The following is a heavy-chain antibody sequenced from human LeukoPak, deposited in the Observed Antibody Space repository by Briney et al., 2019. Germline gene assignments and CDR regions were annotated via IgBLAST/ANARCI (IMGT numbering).Heavy chain of an antibody. D-gene: IGHD6-6*01. V-gene: IGHV4-34*01. CDR1: GGSFSGYY. Sequence: SETLSLTCAVYGGSFSGYYWSWIRQPPGKGLEWIGEINHSGSTNYNPSLKSRVTISVDTSKNQFSLKLSSVTAADTAVYYFATRIAARPDYWGQGTLVTVSS. CDR3: ATRIAARPDY. CDR2: INHSGST. J-gene: IGHJ4*02.